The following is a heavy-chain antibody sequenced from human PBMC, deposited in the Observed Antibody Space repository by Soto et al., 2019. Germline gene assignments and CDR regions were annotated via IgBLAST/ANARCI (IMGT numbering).Heavy chain of an antibody. J-gene: IGHJ1*01. D-gene: IGHD2-8*01. CDR1: GFTVSGNY. CDR3: ASRENGAGTWTGFQH. CDR2: IYRGDST. V-gene: IGHV3-53*01. Sequence: GGSLRLSCAASGFTVSGNYMSWVRQAPGKGLEWVSIIYRGDSTYYVDSVKGRFTISRDNSKNTLYLQMNSLRAEDTAVYYCASRENGAGTWTGFQHWGQGTLVTVSS.